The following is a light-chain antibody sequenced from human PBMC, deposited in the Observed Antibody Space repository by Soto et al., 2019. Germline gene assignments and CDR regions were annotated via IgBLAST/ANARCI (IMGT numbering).Light chain of an antibody. CDR2: EVS. Sequence: QSALTQPPSASGSPGQSVTISCTGTSSDVGGYNYVSWYQQHPGKAPKLMIYEVSKRPSGVPDRFSGSKSGNTASLTVSGLQAEDEADYYCISYAGSNNWNFGTATKLTVL. V-gene: IGLV2-8*01. CDR1: SSDVGGYNY. J-gene: IGLJ1*01. CDR3: ISYAGSNNWN.